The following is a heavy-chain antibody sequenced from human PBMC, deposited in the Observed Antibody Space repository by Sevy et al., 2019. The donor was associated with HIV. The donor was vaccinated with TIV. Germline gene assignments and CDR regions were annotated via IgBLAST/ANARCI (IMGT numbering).Heavy chain of an antibody. CDR1: GFTFNIYS. CDR3: AREGCTKPNGY. D-gene: IGHD2-8*01. J-gene: IGHJ4*02. Sequence: GGSLRLSCAASGFTFNIYSMSWVRQTPGKGLEWVATLSFGCGKINHADSVKGRVTMSRDDSKNAVYLQMNNLRVEDTAIYYCAREGCTKPNGYWGQGTLVPVSS. CDR2: LSFGCGKI. V-gene: IGHV3-23*01.